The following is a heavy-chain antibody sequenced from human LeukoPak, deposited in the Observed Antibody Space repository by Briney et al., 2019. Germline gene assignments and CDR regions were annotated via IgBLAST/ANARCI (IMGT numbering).Heavy chain of an antibody. V-gene: IGHV4-34*01. D-gene: IGHD2-15*01. CDR1: GGSFSGYY. CDR2: INHSGST. J-gene: IGHJ4*02. CDR3: ARRSMILSFDY. Sequence: PSETLSLTCAVYGGSFSGYYWSWIRQPPGKGLEWIGEINHSGSTNYNPSLKSRVTISVDTSKNQFSLKLSSVTAADTAVYYCARRSMILSFDYWGQGTLVTVSS.